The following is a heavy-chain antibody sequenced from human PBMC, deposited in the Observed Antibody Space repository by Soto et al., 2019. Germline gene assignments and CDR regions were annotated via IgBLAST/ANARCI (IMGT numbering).Heavy chain of an antibody. D-gene: IGHD3-9*01. CDR2: INHSGTA. CDR1: GAPVSGYY. Sequence: SETLSLTCADCGAPVSGYYWSWVRQSPGHGLEWIGEINHSGTANYNPSLKTRVTISADTSKHQFSLRLTSVTAADSAVYYCASYHCLDLWTGSRHYIGVRGRGTPVTLAS. V-gene: IGHV4-34*01. CDR3: ASYHCLDLWTGSRHYIGV. J-gene: IGHJ6*03.